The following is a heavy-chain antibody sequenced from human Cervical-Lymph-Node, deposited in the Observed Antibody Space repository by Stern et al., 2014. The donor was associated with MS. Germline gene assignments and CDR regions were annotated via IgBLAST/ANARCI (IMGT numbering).Heavy chain of an antibody. CDR3: AKQYFDSSGYSYYYGMDV. J-gene: IGHJ6*02. Sequence: EVQLVESGGDLVQPGGSLRLSCAASGFTFNKYAMNWVRQAPGKELEWVSTISGRGGSIYYADSVKGRFTISRDNSENTLYLQMHSLRAEDTAIYYCAKQYFDSSGYSYYYGMDVWGQGTTVTVSS. CDR2: ISGRGGSI. CDR1: GFTFNKYA. V-gene: IGHV3-23*04. D-gene: IGHD3-22*01.